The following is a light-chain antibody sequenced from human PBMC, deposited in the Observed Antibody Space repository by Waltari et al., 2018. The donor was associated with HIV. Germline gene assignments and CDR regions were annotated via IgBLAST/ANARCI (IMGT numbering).Light chain of an antibody. CDR2: YDD. J-gene: IGLJ3*02. CDR3: SSWDVVLNGPV. CDR1: YSNIESYA. Sequence: QSVLTQPPSVSGAPGQRVTISCSGTYSNIESYAVNWYQQLPGKAPKLLIYYDDLVASGVSDRFSGSKSGTSASLAISGLQSEDEADYYCSSWDVVLNGPVFGGGTKLTVL. V-gene: IGLV1-36*01.